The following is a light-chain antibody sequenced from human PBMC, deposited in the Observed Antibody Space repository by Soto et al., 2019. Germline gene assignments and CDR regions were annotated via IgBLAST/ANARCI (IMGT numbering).Light chain of an antibody. V-gene: IGKV1-5*03. J-gene: IGKJ2*01. CDR2: KAS. CDR3: QQSYSVPYT. Sequence: DIQMTQSPSTLSGSVGDRVTITCRASQTISSWLAWYQQKPGKAPKLLIYKASTLKSGVPSRFSGSGSGTEFTLTISGLQPEDFGNYYCQQSYSVPYTFGQGTKLEIK. CDR1: QTISSW.